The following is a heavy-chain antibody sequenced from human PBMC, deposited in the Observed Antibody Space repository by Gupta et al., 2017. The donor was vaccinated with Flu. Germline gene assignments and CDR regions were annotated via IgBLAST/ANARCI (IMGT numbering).Heavy chain of an antibody. D-gene: IGHD6-19*01. CDR3: ATFQSGWYLDY. V-gene: IGHV4-39*01. J-gene: IGHJ4*02. Sequence: QLQLRESGPGLVKPSETLSLTCTVSGGSISGITYYWGWVRHSPREGLEWIGIVFSDGRTHYKSSLKSRVTISVDTANTQFSLSLKSVTAADTGVYYCATFQSGWYLDYCVQVTLVPVSS. CDR1: GGSISGITYY. CDR2: VFSDGRT.